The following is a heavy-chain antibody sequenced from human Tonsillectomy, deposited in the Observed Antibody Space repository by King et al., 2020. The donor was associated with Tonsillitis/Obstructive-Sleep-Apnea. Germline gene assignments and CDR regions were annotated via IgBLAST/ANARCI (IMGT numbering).Heavy chain of an antibody. CDR2: IYYSRTT. Sequence: QLQESGPGLVKPSQTLSLTCTVSGGSISSGGYYWSWIRQHPGKGLEWIGYIYYSRTTYYNPSLKSRVSISVDTSKNHFSLKLRSVTAADTAVYYCARGLYGDYVRPWYFDLWGCGTLVTVSS. V-gene: IGHV4-31*03. D-gene: IGHD4-17*01. CDR3: ARGLYGDYVRPWYFDL. CDR1: GGSISSGGYY. J-gene: IGHJ2*01.